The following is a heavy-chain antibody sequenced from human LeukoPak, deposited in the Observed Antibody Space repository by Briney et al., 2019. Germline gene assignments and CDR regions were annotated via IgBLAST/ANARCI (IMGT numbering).Heavy chain of an antibody. Sequence: SETLSLTCTVSGGSISSGGYYWSWIRQHPGEGLEWIWYIYYTGTTYFNPSLKNRLTISVDTSKNQFSLKLSTVTAADTAAYYCARSGAAWKPPTYFQDWGQGTLVTVSS. V-gene: IGHV4-31*03. CDR3: ARSGAAWKPPTYFQD. CDR1: GGSISSGGYY. J-gene: IGHJ1*01. D-gene: IGHD1-1*01. CDR2: IYYTGTT.